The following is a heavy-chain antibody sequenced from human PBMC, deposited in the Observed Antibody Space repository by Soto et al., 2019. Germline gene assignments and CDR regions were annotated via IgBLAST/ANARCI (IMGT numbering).Heavy chain of an antibody. D-gene: IGHD2-15*01. CDR2: MNPNSGNT. Sequence: QVQLVQSGAEVKKPGASVKVSCKASGYTFTSYDINWVRQATGQELEWMGWMNPNSGNTGYAQKFQGRVTLTRNTSISTAYMGLSSLRTEDTAVYYCARSHFRSRSGDRYWGQGTLVTVSS. J-gene: IGHJ4*02. V-gene: IGHV1-8*01. CDR1: GYTFTSYD. CDR3: ARSHFRSRSGDRY.